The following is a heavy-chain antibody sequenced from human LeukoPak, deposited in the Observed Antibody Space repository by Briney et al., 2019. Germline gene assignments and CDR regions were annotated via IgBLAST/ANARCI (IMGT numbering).Heavy chain of an antibody. CDR2: MNPKSGNT. CDR3: ARGNERIFGGAANYYYSMDV. J-gene: IGHJ6*03. D-gene: IGHD3-3*01. Sequence: ASVKVSCKASGYTFTSYDINWVRQATGQGLEWMGWMNPKSGNTGYAQQFQGRVTMTRNTSISTAYMELSSLRSEDTAVYYCARGNERIFGGAANYYYSMDVWGKGATVTVSS. CDR1: GYTFTSYD. V-gene: IGHV1-8*01.